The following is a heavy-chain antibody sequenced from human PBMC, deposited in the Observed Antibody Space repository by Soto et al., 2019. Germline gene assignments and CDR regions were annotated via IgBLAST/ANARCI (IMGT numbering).Heavy chain of an antibody. V-gene: IGHV1-8*01. CDR2: MNPNSGNT. CDR3: ARDLAAGTYDY. D-gene: IGHD6-13*01. CDR1: GYTFTSYD. Sequence: GASVKVSCKASGYTFTSYDINWVRQATGQGLEWMGWMNPNSGNTGYAQKFQGRVTMTRNTSISTAYMELRSLRSDDTAVYYCARDLAAGTYDYWGQGTLVTVSS. J-gene: IGHJ4*02.